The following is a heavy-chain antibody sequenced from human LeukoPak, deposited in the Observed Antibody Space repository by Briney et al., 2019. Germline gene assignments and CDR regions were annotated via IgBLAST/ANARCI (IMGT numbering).Heavy chain of an antibody. D-gene: IGHD6-19*01. CDR1: GFTFGDYL. CDR2: ISGGTT. Sequence: GGSLRLSCTASGFTFGDYLMSWFRQAPGKGLEWIGFISGGTTEYAASVKGRFTISRDDSTSIAYLQMNSLTTEDTAVYYCSRGSGWLSVYWGQGSLVTVSS. J-gene: IGHJ4*02. V-gene: IGHV3-49*03. CDR3: SRGSGWLSVY.